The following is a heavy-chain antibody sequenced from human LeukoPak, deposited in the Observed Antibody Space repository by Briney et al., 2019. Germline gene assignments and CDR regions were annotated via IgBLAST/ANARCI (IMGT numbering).Heavy chain of an antibody. D-gene: IGHD3-22*01. J-gene: IGHJ4*02. CDR2: IWYDGSNK. CDR1: GFTFSNYG. Sequence: GGSLRLSCAASGFTFSNYGMHWVRQAPGKGLEWVAVIWYDGSNKYYADSVKGRFIISRDNSKNTLYLQMNSLRAEDTAVYYCARDISGYYYFDYWGQGPRSPSPQ. V-gene: IGHV3-33*01. CDR3: ARDISGYYYFDY.